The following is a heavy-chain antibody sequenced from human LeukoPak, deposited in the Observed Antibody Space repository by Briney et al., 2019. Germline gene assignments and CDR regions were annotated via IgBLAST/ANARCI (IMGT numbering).Heavy chain of an antibody. Sequence: PSETLSLTCIVSGGSISSYYWSWIRQPPGKGLEWIGYIYDSGSTNYNPSLKGRVTISVDTSKNQFSLKLSSVAAADTAVYYCARDFRSGYPYYYYYGMDVWGQGTTVTVSS. CDR2: IYDSGST. CDR3: ARDFRSGYPYYYYYGMDV. D-gene: IGHD3-3*01. V-gene: IGHV4-59*01. J-gene: IGHJ6*02. CDR1: GGSISSYY.